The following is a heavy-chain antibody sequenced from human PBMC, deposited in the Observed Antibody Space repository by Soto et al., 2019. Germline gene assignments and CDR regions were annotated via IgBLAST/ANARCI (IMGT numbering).Heavy chain of an antibody. CDR1: GFPFSTYA. J-gene: IGHJ4*02. Sequence: QVQLVESGGGVVQPGRSLRLSCAASGFPFSTYALHWIRQAPGKGLEWVAVISYHGLTTYYADTVQGRFTISRDNSENTLYLQINSLRAEDTAVYYCATDPRVLTPEDYCFDHWGQGTLVTVSS. CDR2: ISYHGLTT. CDR3: ATDPRVLTPEDYCFDH. V-gene: IGHV3-30-3*01.